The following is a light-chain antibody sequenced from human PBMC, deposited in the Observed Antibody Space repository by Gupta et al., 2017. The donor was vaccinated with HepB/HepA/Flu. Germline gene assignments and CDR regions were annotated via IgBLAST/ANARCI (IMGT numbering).Light chain of an antibody. J-gene: IGKJ5*01. CDR3: QQRSNLET. CDR1: QSVSSY. V-gene: IGKV3-11*01. CDR2: DAS. Sequence: EIVLTQSPATLSLSPGERATLSCRDSQSVSSYLAWYQQKPGQAPRLLIYDASNRATGIPARFSGSGEGTDFTHTSSGREGEDCAGYYWQQRSNLETFGQGTRLEIK.